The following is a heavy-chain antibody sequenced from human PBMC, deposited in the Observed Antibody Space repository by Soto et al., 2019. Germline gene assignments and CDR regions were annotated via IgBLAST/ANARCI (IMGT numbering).Heavy chain of an antibody. D-gene: IGHD3-16*01. CDR2: IYYSGST. J-gene: IGHJ4*02. Sequence: QVQLQESGPGLVKPSQTLSLTCTVSGGSISSGGYSWSWIRQHPGKGLEWIGYIYYSGSTYYNPALKGRVTISLDTSKNHVSLNHITVTAADTAVYYCARDDPGGGDSFFGYCGQGTMVTVSS. V-gene: IGHV4-31*03. CDR3: ARDDPGGGDSFFGY. CDR1: GGSISSGGYS.